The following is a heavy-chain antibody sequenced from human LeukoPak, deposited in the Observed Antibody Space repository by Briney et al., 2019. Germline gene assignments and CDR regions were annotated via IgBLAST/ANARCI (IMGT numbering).Heavy chain of an antibody. CDR1: GFTFSSYE. Sequence: PGGSLRLSCAASGFTFSSYEMNWVRQAPGKGLEWVSYISSSGSTIYYADSVKGRFTISRDNAKNSLYLQMNSLRAEDTAVYYCARGKRYSSGWSPFDYWGQGTLVTVSS. CDR2: ISSSGSTI. CDR3: ARGKRYSSGWSPFDY. V-gene: IGHV3-48*03. J-gene: IGHJ4*02. D-gene: IGHD6-19*01.